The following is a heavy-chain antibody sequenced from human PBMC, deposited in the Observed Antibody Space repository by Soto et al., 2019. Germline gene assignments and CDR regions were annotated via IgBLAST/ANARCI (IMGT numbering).Heavy chain of an antibody. J-gene: IGHJ4*02. V-gene: IGHV5-51*01. D-gene: IGHD2-15*01. CDR1: GYSFTSYW. CDR2: IYPGDSDT. CDR3: ARRYCSGGSCYSGIDY. Sequence: GESLKISCKCSGYSFTSYWIGWVRQMPGKGLEWMGIIYPGDSDTRYSPSFQGQVTISADKSISTAYLQWSSLKASDTAMYYCARRYCSGGSCYSGIDYWGQGTLVTVSS.